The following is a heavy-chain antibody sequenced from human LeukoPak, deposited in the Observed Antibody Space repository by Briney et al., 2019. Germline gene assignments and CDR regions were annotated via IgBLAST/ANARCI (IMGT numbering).Heavy chain of an antibody. Sequence: PGGSLRLSCAVSGFTFNNYAMSWVRQAPGKGLEWVSGISGRGASKYYADSVKGRFTISRDNSQNTLYLQMNSLRPEDTAVYYCAKGGASVTRYVDYWGQGTLVTGSS. J-gene: IGHJ4*02. CDR2: ISGRGASK. D-gene: IGHD4-17*01. CDR3: AKGGASVTRYVDY. CDR1: GFTFNNYA. V-gene: IGHV3-23*01.